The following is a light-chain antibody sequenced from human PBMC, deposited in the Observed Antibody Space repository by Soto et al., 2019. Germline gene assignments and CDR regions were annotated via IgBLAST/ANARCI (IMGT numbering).Light chain of an antibody. CDR1: ESIRTW. Sequence: IHMTHSPSTLSASILYRVTITFLAIESIRTWLAWYQHKPGKAPKFLIYDASSLESWVPSRFSGSGSGTEFTLTISNLQPDDFATYFCQQYNNYPRTLGQGPKVDIK. V-gene: IGKV1-5*01. J-gene: IGKJ1*01. CDR2: DAS. CDR3: QQYNNYPRT.